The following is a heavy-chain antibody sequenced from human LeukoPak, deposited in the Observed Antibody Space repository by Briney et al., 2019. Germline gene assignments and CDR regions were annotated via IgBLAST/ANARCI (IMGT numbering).Heavy chain of an antibody. J-gene: IGHJ4*02. D-gene: IGHD2-15*01. Sequence: PSETLSLTCTVSGGSISSSSYYWGWIRQPPGKGLEWIGSIYYSGSTYYNPSLKSRVTISVDTSKNQFSLKLSSVTAADTAVYYCARGKVVVAATFDYWGQGTLVTVSS. CDR1: GGSISSSSYY. CDR2: IYYSGST. CDR3: ARGKVVVAATFDY. V-gene: IGHV4-39*01.